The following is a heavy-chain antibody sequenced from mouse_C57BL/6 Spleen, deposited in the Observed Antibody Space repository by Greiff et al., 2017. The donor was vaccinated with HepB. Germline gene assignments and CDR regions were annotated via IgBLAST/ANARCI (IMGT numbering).Heavy chain of an antibody. D-gene: IGHD2-2*01. CDR1: GYTFTSYW. CDR2: ITPSSGYT. J-gene: IGHJ4*01. V-gene: IGHV1-7*01. CDR3: ARSGEDRGYGYYAMDY. Sequence: QVQLQQSGAELAKPGASVKLSCKASGYTFTSYWMHWVKQRPGQGLEWIGYITPSSGYTKYNQKFKDKATLTADKSSRTAYMQLSSLTYEDSAVDYCARSGEDRGYGYYAMDYWGQGTSVTVSS.